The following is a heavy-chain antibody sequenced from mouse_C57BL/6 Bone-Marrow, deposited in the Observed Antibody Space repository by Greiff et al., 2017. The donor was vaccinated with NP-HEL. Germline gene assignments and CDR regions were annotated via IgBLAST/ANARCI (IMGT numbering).Heavy chain of an antibody. D-gene: IGHD2-1*01. J-gene: IGHJ2*01. CDR1: GYSITSGYY. CDR3: ARRGKQDYFDY. CDR2: ISYDGSN. Sequence: ESGPGLVKPSQSLSLTCSVTGYSITSGYYWNWIRQFPGNKLEWMGYISYDGSNNYNPSLKNRISITRDTSKNQFFLKLNSVTTEDTATYYCARRGKQDYFDYWGQGTTLTVSS. V-gene: IGHV3-6*01.